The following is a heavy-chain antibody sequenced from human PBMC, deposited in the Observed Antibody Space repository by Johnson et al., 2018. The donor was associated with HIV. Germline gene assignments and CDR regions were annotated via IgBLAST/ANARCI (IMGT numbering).Heavy chain of an antibody. D-gene: IGHD3-22*01. J-gene: IGHJ3*02. Sequence: VQLVESGGVVVQPGGSLRLSCAASGFTFEDYAMHWVRPVPGKGLEWVSLISWDGETYYADSTKGRFTIPRDNSKKSLYLQKNSLRAEDTTLYFCAKDSDSIDYDSGDAVDIWDQGTVVTVTS. V-gene: IGHV3-43D*03. CDR1: GFTFEDYA. CDR2: ISWDGET. CDR3: AKDSDSIDYDSGDAVDI.